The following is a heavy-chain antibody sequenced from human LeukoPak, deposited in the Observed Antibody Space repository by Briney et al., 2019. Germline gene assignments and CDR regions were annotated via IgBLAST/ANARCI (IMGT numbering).Heavy chain of an antibody. CDR1: GGSISSSSHY. CDR2: IYYSGST. CDR3: ARGGYSYGQFDY. Sequence: SETLSLSCTVSGGSISSSSHYWGWIRQPPGKGLEWIGSIYYSGSTYYNPSLKSRVTISVDTSKNQFSLKLSSVTAADTAVYCCARGGYSYGQFDYWGQGTLVTVSS. J-gene: IGHJ4*02. V-gene: IGHV4-39*07. D-gene: IGHD5-18*01.